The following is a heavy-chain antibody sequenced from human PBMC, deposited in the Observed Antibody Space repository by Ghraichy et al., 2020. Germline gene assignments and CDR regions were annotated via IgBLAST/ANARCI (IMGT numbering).Heavy chain of an antibody. J-gene: IGHJ1*01. Sequence: SETLSLTCTVSGGSINNYYWSWIRQPAGKGLEWIGRIYASGSTNYNSSLKSRVTMSVDTSKNQFSLKLSSVTAADTAVYYCARYPRGGAEYFQHWGQGILVTVSS. CDR3: ARYPRGGAEYFQH. V-gene: IGHV4-4*07. CDR1: GGSINNYY. D-gene: IGHD3-16*01. CDR2: IYASGST.